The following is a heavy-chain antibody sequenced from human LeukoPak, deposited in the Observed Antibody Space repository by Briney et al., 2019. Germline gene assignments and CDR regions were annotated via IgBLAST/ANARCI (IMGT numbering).Heavy chain of an antibody. Sequence: GASVKVSCKASGYTFTGYYMHWVRQAPGQGLEWMGWINPNSGGTNYAQKFQGRVTMTRDTSISTAYMELSRLRSDDTAVYYCARGYSNYRGEYYYYMDVWGKGTTVTVSS. CDR1: GYTFTGYY. D-gene: IGHD4-11*01. J-gene: IGHJ6*03. V-gene: IGHV1-2*02. CDR2: INPNSGGT. CDR3: ARGYSNYRGEYYYYMDV.